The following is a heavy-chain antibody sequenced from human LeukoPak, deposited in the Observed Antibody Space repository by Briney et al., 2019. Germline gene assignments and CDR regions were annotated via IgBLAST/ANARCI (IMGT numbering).Heavy chain of an antibody. Sequence: GGSLRLSCAASGFTFSNAWMSWVRQAPGKGLEWVGRIKSKTDGGTTDYAAPVKGRFTISRDDSKNTLYLQMNSLRAEDTAIYYCAREIQAPGKTLDYWGQGALVTVSS. V-gene: IGHV3-15*05. CDR2: IKSKTDGGTT. J-gene: IGHJ4*02. CDR3: AREIQAPGKTLDY. CDR1: GFTFSNAW.